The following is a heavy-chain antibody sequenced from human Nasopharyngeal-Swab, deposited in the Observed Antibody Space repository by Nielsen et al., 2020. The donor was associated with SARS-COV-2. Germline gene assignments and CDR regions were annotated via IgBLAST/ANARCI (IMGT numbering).Heavy chain of an antibody. CDR2: ISAYNGNT. D-gene: IGHD3-9*01. CDR3: ARDGYTYYDILTGYKHFDY. CDR1: GYNFTSYG. V-gene: IGHV1-18*01. J-gene: IGHJ4*02. Sequence: ASVKVSCKASGYNFTSYGISWVRQAPGQGLEWMGWISAYNGNTNYAQKLQGRVTMTTDTSTSTAYLELRSLRSDDTAVYYCARDGYTYYDILTGYKHFDYWGQGTLVTVSS.